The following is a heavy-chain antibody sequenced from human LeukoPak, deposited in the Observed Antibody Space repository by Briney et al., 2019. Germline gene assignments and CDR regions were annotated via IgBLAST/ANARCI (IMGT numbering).Heavy chain of an antibody. CDR3: ARRGRAGTVVTDLFDY. D-gene: IGHD4-23*01. CDR1: GYTFTDYY. Sequence: ASVKVSCKASGYTFTDYYILWVRQAPGQGLEWMGRINPNSGGTNYAQKFQGRVTMTRDTSISTAYMELSRLTSDDTAVYYCARRGRAGTVVTDLFDYWGQGTLVTVSS. V-gene: IGHV1-2*06. CDR2: INPNSGGT. J-gene: IGHJ4*02.